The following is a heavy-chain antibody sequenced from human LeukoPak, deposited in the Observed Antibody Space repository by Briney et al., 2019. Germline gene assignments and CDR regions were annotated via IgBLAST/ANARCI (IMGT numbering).Heavy chain of an antibody. J-gene: IGHJ5*01. CDR1: GGSISSYY. D-gene: IGHD2-21*01. CDR3: ARHPPDISVRWFDS. V-gene: IGHV4-59*08. Sequence: PSETLSLTCSVSGGSISSYYWSWIRQSPGNGLEWIGYVYYSGRPSYNPSLKTRVTISTDTSKNQFSLKLRSVTAADTAVYYCARHPPDISVRWFDSWGQGTLVSVSS. CDR2: VYYSGRP.